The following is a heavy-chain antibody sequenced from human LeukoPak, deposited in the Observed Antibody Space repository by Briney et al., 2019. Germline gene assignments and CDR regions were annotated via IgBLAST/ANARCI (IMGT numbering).Heavy chain of an antibody. CDR2: IIPIFGTA. CDR1: GATFSSYA. D-gene: IGHD2-2*01. J-gene: IGHJ6*03. V-gene: IGHV1-69*05. CDR3: ASGDCSSTSCYSRRSYYYYYYMDV. Sequence: ASVKVSCKASGATFSSYAISWVRQAPGQGLEWMGGIIPIFGTANYAQKFQGRVTITTDESTSTAYMELSSLRSEDTAVYYCASGDCSSTSCYSRRSYYYYYYMDVWGKGTTVTVSS.